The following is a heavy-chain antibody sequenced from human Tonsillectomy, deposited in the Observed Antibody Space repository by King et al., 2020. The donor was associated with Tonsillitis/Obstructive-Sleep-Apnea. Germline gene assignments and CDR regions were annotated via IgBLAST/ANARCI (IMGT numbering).Heavy chain of an antibody. V-gene: IGHV4-4*02. D-gene: IGHD2-15*01. CDR1: GGSISSSNW. J-gene: IGHJ6*03. Sequence: QLQESGPGLVKPSGTLSLTCAVSGGSISSSNWWSWVRQPPGKGLEWIGEIYHSGSTNYNPSLKSRVTISVDKSKNQFALKVSSVTAADTAVYYCAVGGGYCSGGSCYSTNYYYYYMDVWGKGPTVPVSS. CDR3: AVGGGYCSGGSCYSTNYYYYYMDV. CDR2: IYHSGST.